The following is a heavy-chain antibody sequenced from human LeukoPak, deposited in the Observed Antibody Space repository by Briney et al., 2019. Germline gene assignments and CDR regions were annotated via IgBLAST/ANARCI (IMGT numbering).Heavy chain of an antibody. CDR1: GFTFSSYS. CDR2: ISSSSSTI. Sequence: PGGSLRLSCAASGFTFSSYSMNWVRQAPGKGLEWVSYISSSSSTIYYADSVKGRFTISRDHAKNSLYLPMNSLRAEDTAVYYFARDRRVGATRAFDIWGQATMVAVSS. J-gene: IGHJ3*02. D-gene: IGHD1-26*01. CDR3: ARDRRVGATRAFDI. V-gene: IGHV3-48*01.